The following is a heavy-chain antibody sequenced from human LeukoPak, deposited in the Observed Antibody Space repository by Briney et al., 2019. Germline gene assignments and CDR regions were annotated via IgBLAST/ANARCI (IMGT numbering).Heavy chain of an antibody. Sequence: SQTLSLTCAISGDGVSSNSAAWNWIRQSPSRGLEWLGRTYYRSKWYNDYAVSVKSRITINPDTSKNQFSLQLNSVTPEDTAVYYCARWVVVPPLSSDYYYGMDVWGQGTTVTVSS. V-gene: IGHV6-1*01. CDR1: GDGVSSNSAA. CDR3: ARWVVVPPLSSDYYYGMDV. J-gene: IGHJ6*02. D-gene: IGHD2-2*01. CDR2: TYYRSKWYN.